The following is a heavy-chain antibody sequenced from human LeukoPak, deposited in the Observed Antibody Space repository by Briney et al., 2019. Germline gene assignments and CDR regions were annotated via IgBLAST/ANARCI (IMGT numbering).Heavy chain of an antibody. CDR3: ARSIGYCSGGSCLAYYYGMDV. Sequence: SETLSLTCTVSGGSISSYYWSWIRQPPGKGLEWIGYIYYSGSTNYNPSLKSRVTISVDTSKNQFSLKLSSVTAADTAVYYCARSIGYCSGGSCLAYYYGMDVWGQGTTVTVSS. V-gene: IGHV4-59*08. CDR1: GGSISSYY. D-gene: IGHD2-15*01. J-gene: IGHJ6*02. CDR2: IYYSGST.